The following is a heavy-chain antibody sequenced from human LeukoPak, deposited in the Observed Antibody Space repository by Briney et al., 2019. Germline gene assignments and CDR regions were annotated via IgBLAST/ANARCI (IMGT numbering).Heavy chain of an antibody. J-gene: IGHJ5*02. V-gene: IGHV1-2*04. CDR3: ARDITPITKSGVGRWFDP. Sequence: ASVKVSCKASGYTFTGYYMHWVRQAPGQGLEWMGWINPNSGGTNYAQKFQGWVTMTRDTSISTAYMELSRLRSDDTAVYYCARDITPITKSGVGRWFDPWGQGTLVTVSS. D-gene: IGHD2-15*01. CDR2: INPNSGGT. CDR1: GYTFTGYY.